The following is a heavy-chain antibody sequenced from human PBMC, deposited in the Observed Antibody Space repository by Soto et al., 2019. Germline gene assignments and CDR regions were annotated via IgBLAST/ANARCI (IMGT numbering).Heavy chain of an antibody. Sequence: HPGGSLRLSCVASGFTFSSYGIHWVRQAPGKGLEWVAVISYDGSNKYYADSVKGRFTISRDNSKNTLYLQMNSLRAEDTAVYYCFTAAAGADVNSTLPSADYWGQGTLVTVSS. V-gene: IGHV3-30*03. J-gene: IGHJ4*02. CDR2: ISYDGSNK. CDR3: FTAAAGADVNSTLPSADY. D-gene: IGHD6-13*01. CDR1: GFTFSSYG.